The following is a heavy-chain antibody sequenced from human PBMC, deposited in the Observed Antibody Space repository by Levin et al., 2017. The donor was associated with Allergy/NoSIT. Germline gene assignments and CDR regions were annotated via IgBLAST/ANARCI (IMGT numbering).Heavy chain of an antibody. CDR1: GGSISSGFDS. CDR2: IYHSGST. Sequence: SETLSLTCAVSGGSISSGFDSWSWIRQPPGKGLEWIGYIYHSGSTYYNPSLRSRVTISVDRSKNQFSLKLNSVTAADTAVYYCARGRGDGWFDPWGQGTLVTVSS. CDR3: ARGRGDGWFDP. D-gene: IGHD2-21*02. J-gene: IGHJ5*02. V-gene: IGHV4-30-2*01.